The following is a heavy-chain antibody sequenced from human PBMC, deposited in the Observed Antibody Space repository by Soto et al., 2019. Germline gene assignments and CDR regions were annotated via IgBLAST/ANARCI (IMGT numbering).Heavy chain of an antibody. D-gene: IGHD3-16*01. CDR2: IYPGGVNI. V-gene: IGHV1-46*03. CDR3: ARDQRWHALVWWFDP. J-gene: IGHJ5*02. Sequence: QVQLVQSGAEVKKPGASVKVSCKAIGYSFTSHYMHWVRQAPGQGLEWMGTIYPGGVNIGYAQKFKCRINXTXAXSXXPVYMELNSLTSEDTAVYYRARDQRWHALVWWFDPWGQGTLVTVSS. CDR1: GYSFTSHY.